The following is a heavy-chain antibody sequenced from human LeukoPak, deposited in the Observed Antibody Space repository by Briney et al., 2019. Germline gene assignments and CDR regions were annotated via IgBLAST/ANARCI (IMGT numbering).Heavy chain of an antibody. J-gene: IGHJ6*03. D-gene: IGHD1-26*01. V-gene: IGHV3-23*01. CDR1: GFTLNKAW. CDR2: ISGSGGST. CDR3: AKDRKGGATAPRYYYKDV. Sequence: GGSLRLSCEVSGFTLNKAWMTWVRQAPGKGLEWVSAISGSGGSTYYADSVKGRFTISRDNSKNTLYLQMNSLRAEDTAVYYCAKDRKGGATAPRYYYKDVWGKGTTVTVSS.